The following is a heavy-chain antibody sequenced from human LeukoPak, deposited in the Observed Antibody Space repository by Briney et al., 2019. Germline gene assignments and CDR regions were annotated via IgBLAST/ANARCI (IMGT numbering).Heavy chain of an antibody. CDR1: GFTFSNYA. J-gene: IGHJ4*02. CDR2: ISYDGSNK. D-gene: IGHD1-26*01. V-gene: IGHV3-30-3*01. Sequence: GGSLRLSCAASGFTFSNYAMHWVRQAPGKGLEWVAVISYDGSNKYYADSVKGRFTISRDNSKNTLYLQMNSLRAEDTAVYYCARDAGYSGGYYPFDYWGQGTLVTVSS. CDR3: ARDAGYSGGYYPFDY.